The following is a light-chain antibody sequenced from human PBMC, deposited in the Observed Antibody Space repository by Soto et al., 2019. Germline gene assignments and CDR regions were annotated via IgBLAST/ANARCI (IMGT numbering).Light chain of an antibody. Sequence: QSALTQPASVSGSPGQSITISCTGTSSDVGGSGLVSWYQFHPGKAPKLLIFEGFKRPSGVSNRFSGSKSGSTASLTISGLQAEDEADYYCSSYAGSNIVFGGGTKLTVL. CDR3: SSYAGSNIV. CDR1: SSDVGGSGL. J-gene: IGLJ2*01. V-gene: IGLV2-23*01. CDR2: EGF.